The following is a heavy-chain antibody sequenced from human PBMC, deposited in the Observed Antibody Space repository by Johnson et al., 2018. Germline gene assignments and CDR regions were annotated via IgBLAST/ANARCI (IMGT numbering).Heavy chain of an antibody. CDR3: ARDNSPVVGTVFYYYYGMDV. V-gene: IGHV3-48*04. CDR1: GFNFRSYS. Sequence: VQLVQSGGGLVQPGGSLGLSCVASGFNFRSYSMNWVRQAPGKGLEWVSYISSRSDTIYYADSVKGRFTISRDNAKNPLYLQMNNLGAEDTAVYYCARDNSPVVGTVFYYYYGMDVWGQGTTVTVSS. CDR2: ISSRSDTI. D-gene: IGHD2-21*02. J-gene: IGHJ6*02.